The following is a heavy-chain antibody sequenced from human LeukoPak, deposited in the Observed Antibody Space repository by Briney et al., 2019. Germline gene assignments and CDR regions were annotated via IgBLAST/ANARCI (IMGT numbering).Heavy chain of an antibody. Sequence: SVKVSCKASGGTFSSYAISWVRQAPGQGLEWMGGIIPIFGTANYAQKFQGRVTITADKSTSTAYMELSSLRSGDTAVFYCARDAMTSVTTSPYYFDYWGQGTLVTVSS. J-gene: IGHJ4*02. CDR2: IIPIFGTA. D-gene: IGHD4-17*01. V-gene: IGHV1-69*06. CDR1: GGTFSSYA. CDR3: ARDAMTSVTTSPYYFDY.